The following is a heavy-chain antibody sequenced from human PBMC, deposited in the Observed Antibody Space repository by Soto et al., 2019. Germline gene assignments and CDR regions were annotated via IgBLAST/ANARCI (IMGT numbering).Heavy chain of an antibody. CDR2: ICHSGNT. D-gene: IGHD3-10*01. CDR1: GGSISIGGYC. Sequence: QLQLQESGSGLVKPSQTLSLTCTVSGGSISIGGYCWSWIRQPPGQGLEWIGYICHSGNTYYNPYLKSRVTTSLDRSKNQFSLNLSSVTAGDTAVYYCARVWFGESSWFDPWGQGTLVSVSS. V-gene: IGHV4-30-2*01. CDR3: ARVWFGESSWFDP. J-gene: IGHJ5*02.